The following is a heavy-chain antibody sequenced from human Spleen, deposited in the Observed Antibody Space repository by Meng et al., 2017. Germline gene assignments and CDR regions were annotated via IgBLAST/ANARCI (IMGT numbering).Heavy chain of an antibody. D-gene: IGHD3-16*02. J-gene: IGHJ4*02. CDR2: INHSGST. CDR3: ARDFSVGPSTTYYDYVWGSYPKGYFDY. Sequence: SETLSLTCAVYGGSFSGYYWSWIRQPPGKGLEWIGEINHSGSTNYNPSLKSRVTISVDTSKNQFSLKLSSVTAADTAVYYCARDFSVGPSTTYYDYVWGSYPKGYFDYWGQGTLVTVSS. CDR1: GGSFSGYY. V-gene: IGHV4-34*01.